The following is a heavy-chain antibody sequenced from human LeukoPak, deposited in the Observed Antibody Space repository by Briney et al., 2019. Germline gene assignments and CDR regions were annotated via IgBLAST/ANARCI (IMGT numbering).Heavy chain of an antibody. CDR3: ASAGVGGSPMNY. Sequence: GGSLRLSCAASGFAFSNYEMHWVRRAPGKGLEWISVIYSGGSTYYADSVKGRFTISRHNSKNTLYLQMNSLRAEDTAVYYCASAGVGGSPMNYWGQGTLVTVSS. CDR2: IYSGGST. CDR1: GFAFSNYE. J-gene: IGHJ4*02. D-gene: IGHD3-16*01. V-gene: IGHV3-53*04.